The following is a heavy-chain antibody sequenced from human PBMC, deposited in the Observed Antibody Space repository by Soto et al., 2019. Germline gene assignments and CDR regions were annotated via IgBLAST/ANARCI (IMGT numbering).Heavy chain of an antibody. D-gene: IGHD2-21*01. Sequence: GGSLRLSCSASGFTFSSYAMNWVRQAPGKGLEWVSGIGGSGESTYYPDSVKGRFTISRDNSKNTLYLEMNSLRVEDTAVYYCARLSGDHSAFFSYGMDAWGQGTTVTVSS. CDR3: ARLSGDHSAFFSYGMDA. CDR2: IGGSGEST. CDR1: GFTFSSYA. J-gene: IGHJ6*02. V-gene: IGHV3-23*01.